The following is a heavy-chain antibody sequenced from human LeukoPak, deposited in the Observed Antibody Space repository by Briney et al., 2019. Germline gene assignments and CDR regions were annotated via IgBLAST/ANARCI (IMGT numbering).Heavy chain of an antibody. D-gene: IGHD4-11*01. Sequence: GSLRLSCAASGFTFDDYAMHWVRQAPGKGLEWVSLISWDGGSTYYADSVKGRFTISRDNPKNTLYLQMNSLRAEDTAVYYCAKGGYSNYVTSPRGDYWGQGTLVTVSS. J-gene: IGHJ4*02. CDR2: ISWDGGST. CDR3: AKGGYSNYVTSPRGDY. CDR1: GFTFDDYA. V-gene: IGHV3-43D*04.